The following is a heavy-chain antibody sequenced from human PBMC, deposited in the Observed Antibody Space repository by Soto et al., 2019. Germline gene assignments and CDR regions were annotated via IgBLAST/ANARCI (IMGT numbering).Heavy chain of an antibody. J-gene: IGHJ6*02. V-gene: IGHV3-33*01. CDR2: IWYDGSNK. CDR3: ARDLGSSLIYYYYYGMDV. D-gene: IGHD2-8*01. Sequence: GGSLRLSCAASGFTFSSYGMHWVRQAPGKGLEWVAVIWYDGSNKYYADSVKGRFTISRDNSKNTLYLQMNSLRAEDTAVYYCARDLGSSLIYYYYYGMDVWGQGTTVTVSS. CDR1: GFTFSSYG.